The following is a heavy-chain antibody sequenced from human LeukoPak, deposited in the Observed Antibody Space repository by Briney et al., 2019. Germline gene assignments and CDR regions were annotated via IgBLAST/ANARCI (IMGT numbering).Heavy chain of an antibody. CDR3: ARAHNWKYGSFDF. J-gene: IGHJ4*02. Sequence: GGSLRLSCAGSGFSFSGYWMHWVRQVPGKGLVWVSRIDSDGSPKSDGNSPSYADSVKGRFTISRDNAKNSLYLQMNSLRAEDTAVYYCARAHNWKYGSFDFWGQGTLVTVSS. V-gene: IGHV3-74*01. CDR2: IDSDGSPKSDGNSP. CDR1: GFSFSGYW. D-gene: IGHD1-7*01.